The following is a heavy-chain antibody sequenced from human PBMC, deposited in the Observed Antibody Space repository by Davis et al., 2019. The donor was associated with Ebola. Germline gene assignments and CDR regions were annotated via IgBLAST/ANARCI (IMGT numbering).Heavy chain of an antibody. Sequence: GESLKISCAASGFSVSSSYMSWVRQAPGKGLEWVSTIYSGGGTYYADSVKGRFTISRDNSKNTLYLQMNSLRAEDTAVYYCARTPIYYYGSGSGDYWGQGTLVTVSS. CDR3: ARTPIYYYGSGSGDY. CDR2: IYSGGGT. V-gene: IGHV3-53*05. J-gene: IGHJ4*02. CDR1: GFSVSSSY. D-gene: IGHD3-10*01.